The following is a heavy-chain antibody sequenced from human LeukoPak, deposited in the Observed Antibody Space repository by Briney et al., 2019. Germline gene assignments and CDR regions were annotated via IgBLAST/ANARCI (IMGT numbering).Heavy chain of an antibody. V-gene: IGHV3-9*03. D-gene: IGHD5-12*01. J-gene: IGHJ4*02. Sequence: GRSLRLSCAASGFTFDDYAMHWVRQAPGKGLEWVSGISWNSGSIGYADSVKGRFTISRDNAKNSLYLQMNSLRAEDMALYYCAKGIDSGYDSGLFDYWGQGTLVTVSP. CDR2: ISWNSGSI. CDR1: GFTFDDYA. CDR3: AKGIDSGYDSGLFDY.